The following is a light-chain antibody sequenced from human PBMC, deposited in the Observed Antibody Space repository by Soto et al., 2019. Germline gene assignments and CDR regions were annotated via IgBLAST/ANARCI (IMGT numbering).Light chain of an antibody. V-gene: IGLV2-8*01. CDR1: SSDVGGYDY. J-gene: IGLJ1*01. Sequence: ALTQPPSASGSPGQSVTISCTGTSSDVGGYDYVSWYQQRPGKAPKLLIHEVTKRPSGVPDRFSGSKSGNTASLTVSGLQAEDEADYYCSSYAGRTLYVFGTGTKVTVL. CDR2: EVT. CDR3: SSYAGRTLYV.